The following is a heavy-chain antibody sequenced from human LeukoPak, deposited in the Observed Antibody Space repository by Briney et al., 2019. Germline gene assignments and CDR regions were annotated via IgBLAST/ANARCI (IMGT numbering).Heavy chain of an antibody. D-gene: IGHD2-2*01. Sequence: ASVKVSCKASGGTFSSYAISWVRQAPGQGLEWMGGIIPIFGTANYAQKFQGRVTITTDESTSTAYMELSSLRSEDTAVYYCAREAGYCSSTSCAGYFQHWGQGTLVTVSS. J-gene: IGHJ1*01. CDR1: GGTFSSYA. CDR3: AREAGYCSSTSCAGYFQH. CDR2: IIPIFGTA. V-gene: IGHV1-69*05.